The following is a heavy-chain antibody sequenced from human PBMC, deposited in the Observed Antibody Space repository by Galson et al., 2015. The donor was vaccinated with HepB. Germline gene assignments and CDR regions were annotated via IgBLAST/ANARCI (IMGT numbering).Heavy chain of an antibody. Sequence: SLRLSCASSGFSFSNYAIHWVRQAPGKGLEWMAVISYDGSFRYYSDSVKGRFTLSRDNSKNTLDLQLNNLRVDDTAVYYCARQLLVGGGLDVWGQGTTVTVSS. D-gene: IGHD3-10*01. J-gene: IGHJ6*02. V-gene: IGHV3-30*03. CDR3: ARQLLVGGGLDV. CDR1: GFSFSNYA. CDR2: ISYDGSFR.